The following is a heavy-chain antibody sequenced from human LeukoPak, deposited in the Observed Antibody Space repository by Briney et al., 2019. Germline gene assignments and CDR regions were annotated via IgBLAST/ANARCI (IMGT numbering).Heavy chain of an antibody. D-gene: IGHD2-2*01. J-gene: IGHJ4*02. Sequence: GGSLRLSCAASGFTFSSFVMYWVRQAPGKGLEYVSSISSNGGTTYYADSVKGRFTISRDNPKNTLYLQMGSLRPEDMAVYYCARAYCSSTSCSPGAYWGQGTLVTVSS. V-gene: IGHV3-64*02. CDR3: ARAYCSSTSCSPGAY. CDR1: GFTFSSFV. CDR2: ISSNGGTT.